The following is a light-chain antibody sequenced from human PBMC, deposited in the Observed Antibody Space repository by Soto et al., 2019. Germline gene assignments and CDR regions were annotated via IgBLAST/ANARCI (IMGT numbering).Light chain of an antibody. J-gene: IGKJ4*01. CDR2: LAS. CDR3: QYLNSFPLT. V-gene: IGKV1-9*01. Sequence: IQLTQSPSSLSASVGDRVTITCRASQGIRNYLAWYQQKPGKAPNLLIYLASTLQGGFPSRFSGSGSGTDFSLTIRSLQSEYVATYYCQYLNSFPLTFGGGTKVEFK. CDR1: QGIRNY.